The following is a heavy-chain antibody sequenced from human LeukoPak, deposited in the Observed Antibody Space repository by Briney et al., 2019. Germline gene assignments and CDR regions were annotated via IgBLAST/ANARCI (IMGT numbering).Heavy chain of an antibody. CDR1: GYSFSSNW. CDR3: ARRVAAMGAFDI. D-gene: IGHD2-15*01. CDR2: IFPGDSDT. V-gene: IGHV5-51*01. Sequence: GESPKISCKGSGYSFSSNWIAWVRQMPGKGLEWMGIIFPGDSDTRYSPSFQGQVTISADKSISTAYLQWSSLEASDTAMYYCARRVAAMGAFDIWGQGTMVTVSS. J-gene: IGHJ3*02.